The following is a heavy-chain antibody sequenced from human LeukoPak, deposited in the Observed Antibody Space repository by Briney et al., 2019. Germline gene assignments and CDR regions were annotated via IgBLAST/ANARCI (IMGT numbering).Heavy chain of an antibody. CDR2: IRSKAYGGTT. D-gene: IGHD3-10*01. CDR1: GFTFSRYG. J-gene: IGHJ4*02. V-gene: IGHV3-49*04. Sequence: RPGGSLRLSCAASGFTFSRYGMSWVRQAPGKGLEWVGFIRSKAYGGTTEYAASVKGRFTISRDDSKSIAYLQMNSLKTEDTAVYYCTREVVTMVRGGWGQGTLVTVSS. CDR3: TREVVTMVRGG.